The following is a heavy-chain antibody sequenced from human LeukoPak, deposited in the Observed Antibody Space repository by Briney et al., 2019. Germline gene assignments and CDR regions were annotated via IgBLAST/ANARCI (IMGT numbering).Heavy chain of an antibody. CDR2: ISYDGSNK. V-gene: IGHV3-30*18. D-gene: IGHD3-22*01. CDR1: GFTFSSYG. CDR3: AKGDYYDSSGYFDY. Sequence: PGGSLRLSCAASGFTFSSYGMHWVRQAPGKGLEWVAVISYDGSNKYYAGSVKGRFTISRDNSKNTLYLQMNSLRAEDTAVYYCAKGDYYDSSGYFDYWGQGTLVTVSS. J-gene: IGHJ4*02.